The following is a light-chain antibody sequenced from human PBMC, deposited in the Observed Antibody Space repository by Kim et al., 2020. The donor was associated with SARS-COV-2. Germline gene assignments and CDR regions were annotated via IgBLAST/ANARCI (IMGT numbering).Light chain of an antibody. CDR2: KAS. V-gene: IGKV1-5*03. CDR1: QSISSW. J-gene: IGKJ2*01. CDR3: QQVNSYPYT. Sequence: SGSVGDRVPISGRASQSISSWLAWYQQKPGKAPNLLIYKASTLQSGAPSRFSGSGSGTEFTLTISSLQPDDFATYYCQQVNSYPYTFGQGTKLEI.